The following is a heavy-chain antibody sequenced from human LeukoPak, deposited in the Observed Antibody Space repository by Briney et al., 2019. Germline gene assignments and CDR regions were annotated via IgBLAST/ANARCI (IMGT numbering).Heavy chain of an antibody. V-gene: IGHV3-23*01. CDR3: AKGKAYNTDNWFDP. Sequence: GGSLRLSCAASGFTFSSYAMSWVRQAPGKGLEWVSAISGSGGSTYYADSVKGRFTISRDNSKNTLYLQMNSLRAEGTAVYYCAKGKAYNTDNWFDPWGQGTLVTVSS. CDR1: GFTFSSYA. D-gene: IGHD5-18*01. CDR2: ISGSGGST. J-gene: IGHJ5*02.